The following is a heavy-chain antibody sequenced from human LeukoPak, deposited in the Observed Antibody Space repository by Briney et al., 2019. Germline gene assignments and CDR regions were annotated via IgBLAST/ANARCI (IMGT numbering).Heavy chain of an antibody. CDR1: GGSFSGYY. D-gene: IGHD2-2*01. J-gene: IGHJ4*02. V-gene: IGHV4-34*01. Sequence: SETLSLTCAVYGGSFSGYYWSWIRQPPGKGLEWIGEINHSGSTNYNPSLKSRVTISVDTSKNQFSLKLSSVTAADTAVYYCASLIRSSTSCSLSFDYWGQGTLVTVSS. CDR3: ASLIRSSTSCSLSFDY. CDR2: INHSGST.